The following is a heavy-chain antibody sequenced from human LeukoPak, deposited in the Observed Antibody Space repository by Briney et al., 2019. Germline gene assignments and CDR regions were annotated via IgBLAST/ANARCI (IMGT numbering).Heavy chain of an antibody. V-gene: IGHV3-30*03. J-gene: IGHJ4*02. CDR2: ISYDGSNT. CDR1: GFTLRSYG. CDR3: TQLRLRGPTA. Sequence: GGSLRLSCAASGFTLRSYGMQWVRQAPDKGLERVAVISYDGSNTYYADSVKGRFTPSRDNTRNTLYLQMSTLRAGDTAVYYFTQLRLRGPTAWGEGALVTVSS. D-gene: IGHD3-10*01.